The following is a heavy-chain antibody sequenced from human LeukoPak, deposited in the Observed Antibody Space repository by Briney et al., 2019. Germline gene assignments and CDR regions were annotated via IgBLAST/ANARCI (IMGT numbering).Heavy chain of an antibody. Sequence: SETLSLTCTVSGGSISSYYWGWIRQPPGKGLEWIGSIYHSGSTYYNPSLKSRVTISVDTSKNQFSLKLSSVTAADTAVYYCARSGTKYYDYVWGSYHPGPFDYWGQGTLVTVSS. D-gene: IGHD3-16*02. V-gene: IGHV4-38-2*02. J-gene: IGHJ4*02. CDR2: IYHSGST. CDR3: ARSGTKYYDYVWGSYHPGPFDY. CDR1: GGSISSYY.